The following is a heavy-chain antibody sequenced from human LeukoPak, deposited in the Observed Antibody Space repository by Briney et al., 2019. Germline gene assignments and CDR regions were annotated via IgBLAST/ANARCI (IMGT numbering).Heavy chain of an antibody. CDR3: AKEDYSSSFDY. CDR2: ISGSSSPI. CDR1: GFTFSSYS. Sequence: GGSLRLSCAASGFTFSSYSMNWVRQTQGKGVGGVSYISGSSSPIYYADSVKGRFTISRDNSKNTLYLQMNSLRAEDTAVYYCAKEDYSSSFDYWGQGTLVTVSS. D-gene: IGHD4-11*01. V-gene: IGHV3-48*01. J-gene: IGHJ4*02.